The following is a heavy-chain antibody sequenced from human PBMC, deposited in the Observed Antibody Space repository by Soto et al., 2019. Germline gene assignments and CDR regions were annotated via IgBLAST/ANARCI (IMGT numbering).Heavy chain of an antibody. Sequence: QVQLVQSGTEVKKPGSSVKVSCKASGGTFSSYAISWVRQAPGQGLEWMGGIIPIFGTANYAQKFQGRVTITADESTSTAYMELSSLRSEDTAVYYCARVSYCGGDCYSGDFDYWGQGTLVTVSS. CDR3: ARVSYCGGDCYSGDFDY. J-gene: IGHJ4*02. CDR1: GGTFSSYA. V-gene: IGHV1-69*01. D-gene: IGHD2-21*02. CDR2: IIPIFGTA.